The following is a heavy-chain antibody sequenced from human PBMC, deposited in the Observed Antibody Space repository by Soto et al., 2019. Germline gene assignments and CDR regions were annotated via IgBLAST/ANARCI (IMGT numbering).Heavy chain of an antibody. D-gene: IGHD3-3*01. CDR2: TSYDGSNT. CDR3: AKARTYYAFWSGYFDY. J-gene: IGHJ4*02. V-gene: IGHV3-30*18. Sequence: QVQLVESGGGVVQPGRSLRLSCAASGFTFSNYAMHWVRQAPGKGLEWVAITSYDGSNTYYADSVKGRFTISRDNSKNTVYLQMSSLRPEDTAVYFCAKARTYYAFWSGYFDYWGQGTLVTVSS. CDR1: GFTFSNYA.